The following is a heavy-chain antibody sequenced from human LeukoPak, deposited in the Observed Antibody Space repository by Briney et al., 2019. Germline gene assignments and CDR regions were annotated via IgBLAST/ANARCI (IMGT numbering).Heavy chain of an antibody. CDR3: ARAGVGAIYYFDY. Sequence: PGGSLRLFCAASGFTFSNYGMHWVRQAPGKGLEWVALIWYDGSNKYYADSVRGRFTISRDNSKNTLYLQMKSLRVEDTAVYYCARAGVGAIYYFDYWGQGTLVTVSS. V-gene: IGHV3-33*01. J-gene: IGHJ4*02. CDR2: IWYDGSNK. D-gene: IGHD1-26*01. CDR1: GFTFSNYG.